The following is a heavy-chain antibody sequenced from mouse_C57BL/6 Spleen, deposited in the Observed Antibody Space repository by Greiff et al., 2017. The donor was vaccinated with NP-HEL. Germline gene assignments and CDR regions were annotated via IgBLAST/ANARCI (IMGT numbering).Heavy chain of an antibody. CDR1: GYAFTNYL. Sequence: QVQLQQSGAELVRPGTSVKVSCKASGYAFTNYLIAWVKQRPGQGLEWIGVINPGSGGTNYTEKFKGKATLTADKSTSTAYMQLSSLTSEDSAVYFCARSHYGSSPFAYWGQGTLVTVSA. CDR2: INPGSGGT. V-gene: IGHV1-54*01. CDR3: ARSHYGSSPFAY. J-gene: IGHJ3*01. D-gene: IGHD1-1*01.